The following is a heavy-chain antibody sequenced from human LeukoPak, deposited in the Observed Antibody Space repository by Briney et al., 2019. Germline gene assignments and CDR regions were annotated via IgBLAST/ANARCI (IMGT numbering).Heavy chain of an antibody. CDR2: ISFSGGST. J-gene: IGHJ4*02. CDR3: ARPVGVTNRVMEDY. V-gene: IGHV3-23*01. D-gene: IGHD2-8*01. Sequence: GGSLRLSCAASGFTFSSYAMNWVRQAPGKGLEWVSAISFSGGSTYYADSVKGRFTISRDNSKNTLYLQMNSLRAEDTAVYYCARPVGVTNRVMEDYWVQGTLVTVSS. CDR1: GFTFSSYA.